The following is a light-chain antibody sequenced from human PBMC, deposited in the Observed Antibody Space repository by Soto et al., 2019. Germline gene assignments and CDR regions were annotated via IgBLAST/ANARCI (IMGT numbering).Light chain of an antibody. CDR1: SSYVGGSNY. J-gene: IGLJ1*01. Sequence: QSVLNQPRSVSGSPGHSLTSSCTGTSSYVGGSNYVSWYQQHPGKVPKLMIYDVTKRPSGVPDRFSGSKSGNTASLTISGLQSEDEADYYCCSHAGSYTYVFGTGTKLTVL. CDR2: DVT. V-gene: IGLV2-11*01. CDR3: CSHAGSYTYV.